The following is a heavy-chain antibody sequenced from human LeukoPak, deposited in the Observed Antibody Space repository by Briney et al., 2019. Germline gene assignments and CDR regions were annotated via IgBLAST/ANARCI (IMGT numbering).Heavy chain of an antibody. CDR2: ISGSGGST. V-gene: IGHV3-23*01. Sequence: PGGSLRLSCAASDFSFITYAMSWVRQAPGKGLEWVSTISGSGGSTYYADSVKGRFTISRDNSKNTLYLQMNSLRAEDTAVYYCAKGGTASTIAVAGFDYWGQGTLVTVSS. D-gene: IGHD6-19*01. CDR1: DFSFITYA. CDR3: AKGGTASTIAVAGFDY. J-gene: IGHJ4*02.